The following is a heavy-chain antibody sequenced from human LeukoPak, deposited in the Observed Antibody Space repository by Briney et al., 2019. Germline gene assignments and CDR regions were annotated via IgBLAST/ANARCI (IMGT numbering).Heavy chain of an antibody. D-gene: IGHD4-11*01. J-gene: IGHJ4*02. Sequence: GGSLRLSCAASGFTFSDYNMNWVRRAPGEGLEWISYISPRSNAIYYADSVKGRFTISRDNAKNSLYLQMNSLRDDDTAVYYCARDRAYSSDYWGQGTLVTVSS. CDR1: GFTFSDYN. CDR3: ARDRAYSSDY. V-gene: IGHV3-48*02. CDR2: ISPRSNAI.